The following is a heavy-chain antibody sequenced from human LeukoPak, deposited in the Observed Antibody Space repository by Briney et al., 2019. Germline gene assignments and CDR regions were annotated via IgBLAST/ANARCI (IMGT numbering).Heavy chain of an antibody. V-gene: IGHV4-59*01. CDR1: GCSISSYY. Sequence: SETLSLTCTVSGCSISSYYWSWIRQPPGKGLEWIGYIYYSGSTNYNPSLKSRVTISVDTSKNQFSLELSSVTAADTAVYYCAREHIDGMDVWGQGTTVTVSS. D-gene: IGHD2-21*01. J-gene: IGHJ6*02. CDR2: IYYSGST. CDR3: AREHIDGMDV.